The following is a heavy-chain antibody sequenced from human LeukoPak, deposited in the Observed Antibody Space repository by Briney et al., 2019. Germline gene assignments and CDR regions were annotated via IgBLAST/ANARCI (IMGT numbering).Heavy chain of an antibody. J-gene: IGHJ4*02. Sequence: PSETLPLTCAVYGGSFSGYYWSWIRQPPGKGLEWIGEINHSGSTNYNPSLKSRVTISVDTSKNQFSLKLSSVTAADTAVYYCARDDYGSSGSIDYWGQGTLVTVSS. CDR3: ARDDYGSSGSIDY. D-gene: IGHD3-22*01. V-gene: IGHV4-34*01. CDR2: INHSGST. CDR1: GGSFSGYY.